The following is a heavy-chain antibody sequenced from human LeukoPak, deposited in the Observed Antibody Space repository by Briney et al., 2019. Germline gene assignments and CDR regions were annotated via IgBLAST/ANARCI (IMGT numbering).Heavy chain of an antibody. D-gene: IGHD4-17*01. CDR1: GGSFSGYY. V-gene: IGHV4-34*01. CDR3: ARQREAGDYLGYFDY. Sequence: SETLSLTCAVYGGSFSGYYWSWIRQPPGKGLEWIGEINHSGSTNHNPSLKSRVTISVDTSRNQFSLSLKSVTAADTAVYKCARQREAGDYLGYFDYWDQGILVTVSS. CDR2: INHSGST. J-gene: IGHJ4*02.